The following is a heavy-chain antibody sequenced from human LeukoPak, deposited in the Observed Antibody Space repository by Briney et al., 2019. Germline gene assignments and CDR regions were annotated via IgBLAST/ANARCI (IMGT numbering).Heavy chain of an antibody. CDR2: ISSDGRT. V-gene: IGHV3-53*01. CDR3: AGEWGGPTAAGRRGIDY. J-gene: IGHJ4*02. Sequence: PAGSLRLSCAASGFSVSSNYMSWVRQAPGKGLEWVSLISSDGRTNYADSVKGRFTISRDTSKNTLYLQMNCLRAEDTAMYYCAGEWGGPTAAGRRGIDYWGQGSLVIVSS. CDR1: GFSVSSNY. D-gene: IGHD6-25*01.